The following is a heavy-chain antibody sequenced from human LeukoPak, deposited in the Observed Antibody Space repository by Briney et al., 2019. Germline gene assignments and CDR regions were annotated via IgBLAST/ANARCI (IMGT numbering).Heavy chain of an antibody. CDR1: GFTLSDYY. CDR3: ARDGREYDFWGGYHYYYYGMDV. D-gene: IGHD3-3*01. CDR2: ISRSGSTI. Sequence: GGSPRLSRAASGFTLSDYYITWIRQAPGKGLGSGAYISRSGSTIYYAASVKGRFTISRENAKNPLYLQMNSLRAEDTAVYYCARDGREYDFWGGYHYYYYGMDVWGQGTTVTVPS. J-gene: IGHJ6*02. V-gene: IGHV3-11*01.